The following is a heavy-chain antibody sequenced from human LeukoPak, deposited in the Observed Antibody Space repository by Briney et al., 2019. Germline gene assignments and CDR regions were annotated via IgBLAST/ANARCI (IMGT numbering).Heavy chain of an antibody. CDR3: ARRGEAYYDFWRGVYYYYYMDV. D-gene: IGHD3-3*01. CDR1: GYTFTGYY. Sequence: ASVKVSCKASGYTFTGYYMHWVRQAPGQGLEWMGIINPSGGSTSYAQKFQGRVTMTRDMSTSTVYMELSSLRSEDTAVYYCARRGEAYYDFWRGVYYYYYMDVWGKGTTVTVSS. J-gene: IGHJ6*03. V-gene: IGHV1-46*01. CDR2: INPSGGST.